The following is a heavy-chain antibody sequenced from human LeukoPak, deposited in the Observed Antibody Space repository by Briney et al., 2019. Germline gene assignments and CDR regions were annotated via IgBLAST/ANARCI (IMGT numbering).Heavy chain of an antibody. CDR3: ARGWGEDIVVVVAATPSYFDD. J-gene: IGHJ4*02. D-gene: IGHD2-15*01. Sequence: SETLSLTCAVYGGSFSGYYWSWVRQPSGKGLEWIGEINHSGSTNHNPSLTSRATISVDTSRNQFSLKLSSVTAADTAVYYCARGWGEDIVVVVAATPSYFDDWGQGTLVTVSS. CDR2: INHSGST. CDR1: GGSFSGYY. V-gene: IGHV4-34*04.